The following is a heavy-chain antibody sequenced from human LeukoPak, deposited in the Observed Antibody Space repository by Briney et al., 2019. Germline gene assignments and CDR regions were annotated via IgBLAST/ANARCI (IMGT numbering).Heavy chain of an antibody. CDR2: INPNSGGT. Sequence: ASVKVSCKASGYTFTGYYMHWVRQAPGQGLEWMGWINPNSGGTNYAQKFQGWVTMTRDTSISTAYMELSRLRSDDTAVYYCARDEHIVVEPAAIQGLDAFDIWGQGTMVTVSS. CDR1: GYTFTGYY. J-gene: IGHJ3*02. CDR3: ARDEHIVVEPAAIQGLDAFDI. V-gene: IGHV1-2*04. D-gene: IGHD2-2*02.